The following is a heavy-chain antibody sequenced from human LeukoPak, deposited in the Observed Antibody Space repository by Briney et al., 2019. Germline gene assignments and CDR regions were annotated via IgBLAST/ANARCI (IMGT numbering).Heavy chain of an antibody. D-gene: IGHD3-10*01. CDR2: INSDGSST. CDR3: STGSGHAFDI. Sequence: PAGSLRLSCAASGFTFSSYWMYWVRQAPGKGLVWVSRINSDGSSTSYADSVKGRFTISRDNAKNTLYLQMNSLRAEDTAVYYCSTGSGHAFDIWGQGTMVTVSS. V-gene: IGHV3-74*01. J-gene: IGHJ3*02. CDR1: GFTFSSYW.